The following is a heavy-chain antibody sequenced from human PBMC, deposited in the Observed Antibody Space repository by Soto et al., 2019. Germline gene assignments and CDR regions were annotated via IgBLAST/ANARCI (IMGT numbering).Heavy chain of an antibody. Sequence: GESLKISCKGSGYSFITYWIGWVRQMPGKGLEWMGIIYPGDSDTRYSPSFQGQVTISVDRSISTAYLQWSSLKASDTAIYYCVRQGSGNYYHWYFDVWGRGTLVTVSS. V-gene: IGHV5-51*01. CDR2: IYPGDSDT. CDR3: VRQGSGNYYHWYFDV. J-gene: IGHJ2*01. D-gene: IGHD3-10*01. CDR1: GYSFITYW.